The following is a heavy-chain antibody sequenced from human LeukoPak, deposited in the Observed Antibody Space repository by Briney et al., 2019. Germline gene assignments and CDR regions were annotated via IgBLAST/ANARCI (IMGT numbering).Heavy chain of an antibody. V-gene: IGHV3-66*04. CDR3: ARRSTVTRDVDI. CDR1: GFTVSSNY. CDR2: IYSSGDT. J-gene: IGHJ3*02. D-gene: IGHD4-17*01. Sequence: PGGSLRLSCAASGFTVSSNYMIWVRQAPGKGLEWVSVIYSSGDTYYADSVKGRFTISRDNSKNTVYLQVNSLRAEDTAVYYCARRSTVTRDVDIWGQGTMVTVSS.